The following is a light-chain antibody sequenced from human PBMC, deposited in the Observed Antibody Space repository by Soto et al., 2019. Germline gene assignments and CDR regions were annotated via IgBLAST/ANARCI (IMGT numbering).Light chain of an antibody. Sequence: QSALTQPASVSGSPGQSITISCTGTSSDVGGYNYVSWYQQHPAKVPKLMIYHVSNRPSGVSDRFSGSKSGNTASLTISGLQAEDEGDYYCYSYTTSSTYVFGRGTKLTVL. CDR3: YSYTTSSTYV. J-gene: IGLJ1*01. V-gene: IGLV2-14*01. CDR2: HVS. CDR1: SSDVGGYNY.